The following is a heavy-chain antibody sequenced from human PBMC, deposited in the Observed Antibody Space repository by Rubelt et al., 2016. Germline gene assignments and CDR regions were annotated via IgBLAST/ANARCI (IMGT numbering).Heavy chain of an antibody. CDR2: IYYSGSP. V-gene: IGHV4-59*05. D-gene: IGHD3-22*01. J-gene: IGHJ3*02. Sequence: QVQLQESGPGLVKPSETLSLTCTVSGGSISNYYWSWIRQPPGKGLEWLGSIYYSGSPYYNPSLKGGLTIAVDTSKNQFARKRRSVTAADTAVYYCATTPHYYDSSTYYLGVAFDIWGQGTMVTVSS. CDR3: ATTPHYYDSSTYYLGVAFDI. CDR1: GGSISNYY.